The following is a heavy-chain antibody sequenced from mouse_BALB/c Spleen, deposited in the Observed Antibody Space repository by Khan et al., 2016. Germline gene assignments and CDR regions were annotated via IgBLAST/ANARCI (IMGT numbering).Heavy chain of an antibody. CDR3: ARERWLLGYCDY. CDR1: GYTFTSYT. Sequence: QVQLKQSGAELARPGASVKMSCKASGYTFTSYTMHWVKQGPGQGLEWIGYVIPSNAYTNYNQKFKDKATLTADKSSSTAYMQLSSLTSEDSAVYSCARERWLLGYCDYWGQGTTLTVSS. D-gene: IGHD2-3*01. J-gene: IGHJ2*01. V-gene: IGHV1-4*01. CDR2: VIPSNAYT.